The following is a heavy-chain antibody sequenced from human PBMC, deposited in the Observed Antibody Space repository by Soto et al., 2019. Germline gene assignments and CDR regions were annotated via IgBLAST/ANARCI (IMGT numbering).Heavy chain of an antibody. V-gene: IGHV4-59*01. Sequence: QVQLQASGPGLVKPSETLSLTCSVSGGVIRSYFWSWIRQAPGKQLEWIGYVFHNGNSNYNPSLKSRLTLSVETATNKVSLTLKSVTAADAAVYYCAVPGPAGLWGRGTLVTVSS. J-gene: IGHJ2*01. D-gene: IGHD7-27*01. CDR3: AVPGPAGL. CDR2: VFHNGNS. CDR1: GGVIRSYF.